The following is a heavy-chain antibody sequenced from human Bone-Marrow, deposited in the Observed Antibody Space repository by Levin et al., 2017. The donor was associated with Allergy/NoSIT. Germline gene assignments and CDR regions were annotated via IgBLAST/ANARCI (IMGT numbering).Heavy chain of an antibody. D-gene: IGHD5-12*01. J-gene: IGHJ4*02. CDR3: ARRRNGGYDY. V-gene: IGHV3-7*01. CDR1: GFTFSNYW. Sequence: SGGSLRLSCAASGFTFSNYWMGWVRQAPGKGLEGVANIKQDGSENYYVDSVKGRFTISRDNAQNSLYLQMNSLRGEDTAVYYCARRRNGGYDYWGQGTLVTVSS. CDR2: IKQDGSEN.